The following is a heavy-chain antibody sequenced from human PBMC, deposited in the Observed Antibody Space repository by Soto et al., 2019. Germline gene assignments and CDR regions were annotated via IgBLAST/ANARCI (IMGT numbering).Heavy chain of an antibody. Sequence: QVQLQQWGAGLLKPSETLSLTCAVYGGSFSGYYWSWIRQPPGKGLEWIGEINHSGSTNYNPSLKCLATISVDTSKHQLALKLSCLTAADIAVYYCASGLPLSSANLFVPLVQGTLVTVSS. CDR1: GGSFSGYY. CDR3: ASGLPLSSANLFVP. D-gene: IGHD6-6*01. V-gene: IGHV4-34*01. CDR2: INHSGST. J-gene: IGHJ5*02.